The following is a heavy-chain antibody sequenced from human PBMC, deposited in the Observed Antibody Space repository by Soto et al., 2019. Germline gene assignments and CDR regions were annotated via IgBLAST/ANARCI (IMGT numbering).Heavy chain of an antibody. CDR1: GGSISSGGYY. V-gene: IGHV4-31*02. Sequence: LCGGSISSGGYYWSWIRQLPGKGLEWIGYIYHRGGTYYNPALKRRITISVDTSKNQFSLKMTSVTAADTAVYFCARAPGRMMNALRYYYGLDVWGQGTTVTVSS. CDR2: IYHRGGT. J-gene: IGHJ6*02. CDR3: ARAPGRMMNALRYYYGLDV. D-gene: IGHD2-8*01.